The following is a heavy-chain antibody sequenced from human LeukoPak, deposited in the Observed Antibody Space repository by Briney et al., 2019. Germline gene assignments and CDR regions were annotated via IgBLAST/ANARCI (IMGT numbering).Heavy chain of an antibody. D-gene: IGHD5-18*01. CDR1: GFTFSSYA. CDR3: ARDRGGYSYVDY. Sequence: GGSLRLSCAASGFTFSSYAMSWVRQAPGKGLVWVAVISYDGSNKYYADSVKGRFTISRDNSKNTLYLQMNSLRAEDTAVYYCARDRGGYSYVDYWGQGTLVTVSS. CDR2: ISYDGSNK. V-gene: IGHV3-30*04. J-gene: IGHJ4*02.